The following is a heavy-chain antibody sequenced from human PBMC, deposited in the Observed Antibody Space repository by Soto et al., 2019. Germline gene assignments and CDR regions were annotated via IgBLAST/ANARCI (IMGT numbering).Heavy chain of an antibody. J-gene: IGHJ4*02. V-gene: IGHV4-39*01. CDR2: IYYSGST. Sequence: SETLSLTCTVSGDSISSSNYYWGWIRQPPGKGLEWIGSIYYSGSTYYNPSLKSRVTISVDTSKNQFSLKLSSVTAADTAVYYFASLGYCSGGTCHPYYFDYWGQGTLVTVSS. CDR3: ASLGYCSGGTCHPYYFDY. CDR1: GDSISSSNYY. D-gene: IGHD2-15*01.